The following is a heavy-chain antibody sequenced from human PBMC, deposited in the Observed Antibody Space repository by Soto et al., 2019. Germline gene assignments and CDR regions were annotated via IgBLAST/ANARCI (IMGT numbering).Heavy chain of an antibody. CDR3: AHSGFVVVVAATPENWLDP. V-gene: IGHV2-5*01. J-gene: IGHJ5*02. CDR2: IYFNDDK. D-gene: IGHD2-15*01. CDR1: GFSLSTSGVG. Sequence: GXTLVTPTQTLTXTCTFSGFSLSTSGVGVVWIRQPPVKALEWLALIYFNDDKRYSPSLKSRLTITKDNSKNQVVLTMTNMDPVDTDKYYCAHSGFVVVVAATPENWLDPWGQGTLVTVSS.